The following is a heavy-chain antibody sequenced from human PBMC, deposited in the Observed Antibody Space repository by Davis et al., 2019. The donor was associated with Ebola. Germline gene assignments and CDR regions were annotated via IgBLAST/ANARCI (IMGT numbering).Heavy chain of an antibody. Sequence: GESLKISCAASGFTFNTYAMSWVRQPQGKGLEWISSISSSGTVTYYADSVKGRFTISRDSSKNTLDLQMNSLRAEDTALYSCTKGDRDYSSSPFDYWGQGTLVTVSS. J-gene: IGHJ4*02. CDR3: TKGDRDYSSSPFDY. V-gene: IGHV3-23*01. CDR2: ISSSGTVT. D-gene: IGHD3-22*01. CDR1: GFTFNTYA.